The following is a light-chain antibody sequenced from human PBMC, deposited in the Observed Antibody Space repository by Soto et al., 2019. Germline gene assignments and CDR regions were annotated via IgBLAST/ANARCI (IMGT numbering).Light chain of an antibody. V-gene: IGKV3-20*01. Sequence: EIVLTQSPGTLSLSPGERATLSCRASQSVSSNYLAWYQQRPGQAPRLLIFGASNRATSIPDRFSGSGSGTDFTLTISRLEPEDFAVYCCQLYGTSPPGYTFGQGTRLEIK. J-gene: IGKJ2*01. CDR1: QSVSSNY. CDR2: GAS. CDR3: QLYGTSPPGYT.